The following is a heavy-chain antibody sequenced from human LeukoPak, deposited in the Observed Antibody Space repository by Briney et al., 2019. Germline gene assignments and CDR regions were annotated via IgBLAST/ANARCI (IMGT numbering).Heavy chain of an antibody. CDR2: INPNSGGT. V-gene: IGHV1-2*02. D-gene: IGHD2-15*01. CDR1: GYTFTGYY. CDR3: ARCPWYCSGGSCYSLAFDI. Sequence: ASVKVPCKASGYTFTGYYMHWVRQAPGQGLEWMGWINPNSGGTNYAQKFQGRATMTRDTSISTAYMELSRLRSDDTAVYYCARCPWYCSGGSCYSLAFDIWGQGTVVTVSS. J-gene: IGHJ3*02.